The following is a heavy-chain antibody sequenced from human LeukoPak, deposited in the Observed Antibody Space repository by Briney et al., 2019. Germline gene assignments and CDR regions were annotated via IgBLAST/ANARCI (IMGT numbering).Heavy chain of an antibody. V-gene: IGHV4-4*07. CDR1: GGSISSYY. Sequence: SETLSLTCTVPGGSISSYYWSWIRQPAGKGLEWIGRIYTSGSTNYNPSLKSRVTMSVHTSKNQFSLKLSSVTAADTAVYYCARAYCSSTSCYTGEFDYWGQGTLVTVSS. J-gene: IGHJ4*02. CDR2: IYTSGST. D-gene: IGHD2-2*02. CDR3: ARAYCSSTSCYTGEFDY.